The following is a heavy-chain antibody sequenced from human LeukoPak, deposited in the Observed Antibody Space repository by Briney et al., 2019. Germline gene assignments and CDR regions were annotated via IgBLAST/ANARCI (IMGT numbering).Heavy chain of an antibody. CDR1: GFSFSGHS. J-gene: IGHJ3*02. V-gene: IGHV3-11*01. Sequence: PGGSLRLSCAASGFSFSGHSMTWIRQAPGKGLEFISYISAGGSLKYSADSVRGRFTIPRDNAGNSLYLQMNSVRAEDTAVYYCARDSLGCGGDCYTFDNWGQGILVTVSS. D-gene: IGHD2-21*02. CDR2: ISAGGSLK. CDR3: ARDSLGCGGDCYTFDN.